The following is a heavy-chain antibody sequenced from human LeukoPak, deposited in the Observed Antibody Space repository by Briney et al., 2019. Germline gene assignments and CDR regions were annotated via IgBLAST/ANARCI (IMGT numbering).Heavy chain of an antibody. J-gene: IGHJ5*02. CDR2: INPNSGGT. CDR3: ARERRSRGIVSRGGWFDP. CDR1: GYTFTGYY. V-gene: IGHV1-2*02. D-gene: IGHD2-21*01. Sequence: ASVKVSCKASGYTFTGYYMHWVRQAPGQGLEWMGWINPNSGGTNYAQKFQGRVTMTRDTSISTAYMELSRLRSDDTAVHYCARERRSRGIVSRGGWFDPWGQGTLVTVSS.